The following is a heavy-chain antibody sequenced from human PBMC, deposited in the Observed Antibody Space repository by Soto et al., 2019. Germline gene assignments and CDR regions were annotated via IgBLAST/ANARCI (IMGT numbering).Heavy chain of an antibody. CDR2: IDLDSSHT. CDR1: GHTFTGHH. V-gene: IGHV1-2*02. J-gene: IGHJ4*02. D-gene: IGHD7-27*01. Sequence: QVQLVQSGPEVKMPGASVKVSCKASGHTFTGHHMHWVRQAPGQGLEWMAYIDLDSSHTKYAQRFQGRVTTTRDTSITPAYMELSGLRSDDTALYYCGLEPTGTGGFDYWGQGTVLTVSS. CDR3: GLEPTGTGGFDY.